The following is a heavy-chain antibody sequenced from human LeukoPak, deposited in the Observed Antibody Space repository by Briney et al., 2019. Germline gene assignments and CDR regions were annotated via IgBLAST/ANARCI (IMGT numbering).Heavy chain of an antibody. Sequence: GGSLRLSCVASGLAFSRHAMTWVRQAPGKGLEWVSSITGSGDETYYADSVKGRFTISRDNSKNTLYLQMNSLRAEDTAVYYCAKEAVVVPAAILYYFDYWGQGTLVTVSS. V-gene: IGHV3-23*01. CDR1: GLAFSRHA. D-gene: IGHD2-2*01. CDR3: AKEAVVVPAAILYYFDY. J-gene: IGHJ4*02. CDR2: ITGSGDET.